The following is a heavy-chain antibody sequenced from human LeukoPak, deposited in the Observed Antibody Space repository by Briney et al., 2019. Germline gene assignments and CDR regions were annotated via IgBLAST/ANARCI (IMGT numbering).Heavy chain of an antibody. CDR2: INPNSGGT. D-gene: IGHD5-18*01. V-gene: IGHV1-2*02. CDR3: ARRADTNWFDP. CDR1: GGTFSSYA. Sequence: ASVKVSCKASGGTFSSYAISWVRQAPGQGLEWMGWINPNSGGTNYAQKFQGRVTMTRDTSISTAYMELSRLRSDDTAVYYCARRADTNWFDPWGQGTLVTVSS. J-gene: IGHJ5*02.